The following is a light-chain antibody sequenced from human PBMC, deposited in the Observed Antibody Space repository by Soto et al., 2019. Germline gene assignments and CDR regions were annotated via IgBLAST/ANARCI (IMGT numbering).Light chain of an antibody. V-gene: IGKV1-39*01. Sequence: IQMTQSPSSLSASVGDRVTVTCRASQSINIYLNWYQQKPGKAPTLLIYGASSLQSGVPSRFSGGRSRTEFTLTISSLQPEDFATYYCQQSYRSPYTFGHGTKLEIK. J-gene: IGKJ2*01. CDR1: QSINIY. CDR2: GAS. CDR3: QQSYRSPYT.